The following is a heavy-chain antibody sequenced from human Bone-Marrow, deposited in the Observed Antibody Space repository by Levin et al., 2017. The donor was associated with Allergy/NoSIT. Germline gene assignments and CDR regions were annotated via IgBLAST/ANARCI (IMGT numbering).Heavy chain of an antibody. CDR1: GYTFTGYY. CDR3: ARDQYGDYERWYYYYGMDV. D-gene: IGHD4-17*01. Sequence: ASVKVSCKASGYTFTGYYMHWVRQAPGQGLEWMGWINPNSGGTNYAQKFQGRVTMTRDTSISTAYMELSRLRSDDTAVYYCARDQYGDYERWYYYYGMDVWGQGTTVTVSS. CDR2: INPNSGGT. V-gene: IGHV1-2*02. J-gene: IGHJ6*02.